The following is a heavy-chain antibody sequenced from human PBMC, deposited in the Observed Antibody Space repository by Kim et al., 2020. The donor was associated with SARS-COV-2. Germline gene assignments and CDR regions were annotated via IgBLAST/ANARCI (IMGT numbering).Heavy chain of an antibody. D-gene: IGHD6-13*01. V-gene: IGHV3-53*01. CDR1: GFTVSSNY. Sequence: GGSLRRSCAASGFTVSSNYMSWVRQAPGKGLEWVSVIYSGGSTYYADSVKGRSTISRDNSKNTLYLQMNSLRAEDTAVYYCASSSSSWYSGYYGMDVWG. J-gene: IGHJ6*02. CDR2: IYSGGST. CDR3: ASSSSSWYSGYYGMDV.